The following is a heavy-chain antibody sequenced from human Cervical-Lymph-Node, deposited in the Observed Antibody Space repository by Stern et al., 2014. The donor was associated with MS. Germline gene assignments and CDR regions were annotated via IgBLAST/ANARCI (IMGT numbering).Heavy chain of an antibody. Sequence: ESGPALVKPTKTLTLTCTFSGFSLVTSGVRVSWIRQPPGKALEWLARLDLDDKTFDNTYLMIRLTISKDTSKNQVVLTMTNVDPVDTATYYCARMMGSGYRHYFDYWGQGTPVTVS. D-gene: IGHD3-3*01. CDR1: GFSLVTSGVR. CDR2: LDLDDKT. CDR3: ARMMGSGYRHYFDY. J-gene: IGHJ4*02. V-gene: IGHV2-70*04.